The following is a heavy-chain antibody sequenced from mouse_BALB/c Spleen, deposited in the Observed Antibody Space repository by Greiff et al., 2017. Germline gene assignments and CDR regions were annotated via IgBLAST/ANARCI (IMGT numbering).Heavy chain of an antibody. CDR1: GYTFTSYT. V-gene: IGHV1-4*01. D-gene: IGHD1-2*01. CDR2: INPSSGYT. CDR3: ARSRGTITTAYYAMDY. Sequence: QVQLQQSGAELARPGASVKMSCKASGYTFTSYTMHWVKQRPGQGLEWIGYINPSSGYTNYNQKFKDKATLTADKSSSTAYMQLSSLTPEDSAVYYCARSRGTITTAYYAMDYWGQGTSVTVSS. J-gene: IGHJ4*01.